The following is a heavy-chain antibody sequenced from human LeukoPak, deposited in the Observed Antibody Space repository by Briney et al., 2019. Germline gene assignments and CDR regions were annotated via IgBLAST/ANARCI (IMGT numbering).Heavy chain of an antibody. D-gene: IGHD5-18*01. CDR2: ISYDGSNK. CDR3: ARDRYSYGDELPDY. V-gene: IGHV3-30-3*01. J-gene: IGHJ4*02. Sequence: PGGSLRLSCAASGFTFSSYAMHWVRQAPGKGLEWVAVISYDGSNKYYADSVKGRFTFSRDNSKNTLYLQMNSLRAEDTAVYYCARDRYSYGDELPDYWGQGTLVTVSS. CDR1: GFTFSSYA.